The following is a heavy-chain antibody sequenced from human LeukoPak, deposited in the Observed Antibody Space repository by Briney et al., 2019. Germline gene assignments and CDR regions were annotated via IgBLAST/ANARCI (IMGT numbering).Heavy chain of an antibody. Sequence: QTGGSLRLSCAASGFTFSSHAMSWVRQAPGKGLEWVSGIYGNAGRTFYADSVKGRFTISRDNSKNTLYLQMNSLRAEDTAVYYCARDLSFDYWGQGTLVTVSS. J-gene: IGHJ4*02. V-gene: IGHV3-23*01. CDR1: GFTFSSHA. CDR3: ARDLSFDY. CDR2: IYGNAGRT. D-gene: IGHD3-16*02.